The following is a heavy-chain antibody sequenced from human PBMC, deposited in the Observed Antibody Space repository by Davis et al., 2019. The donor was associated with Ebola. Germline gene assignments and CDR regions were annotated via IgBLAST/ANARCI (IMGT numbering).Heavy chain of an antibody. V-gene: IGHV3-23*01. CDR2: IGGSAAAT. D-gene: IGHD2-15*01. CDR3: ATNCSGASCPSGGDY. J-gene: IGHJ4*02. CDR1: GGSISSSTYY. Sequence: PSETLSLTCTVSGGSISSSTYYWGWIRQPPGKGLEWVSGIGGSAAATYYANSVKGRFTISRDNFKKMLYLVMNSLRADDTALYYCATNCSGASCPSGGDYWGQGTLVTVSS.